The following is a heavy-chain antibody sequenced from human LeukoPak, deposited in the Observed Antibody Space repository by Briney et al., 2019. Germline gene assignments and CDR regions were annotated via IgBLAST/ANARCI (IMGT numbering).Heavy chain of an antibody. J-gene: IGHJ4*02. CDR1: GGSFSGYY. CDR2: INHSGST. Sequence: SETLSLTCAVYGGSFSGYYWSWIRQPPGKGLEWIGEINHSGSTNYNPSLKSRVTISVDTSKNQFSLKLSSVTAADTAVYYCARAVGKYSAYGRPKYFDYWGQGTLVTVSS. D-gene: IGHD5-12*01. CDR3: ARAVGKYSAYGRPKYFDY. V-gene: IGHV4-34*01.